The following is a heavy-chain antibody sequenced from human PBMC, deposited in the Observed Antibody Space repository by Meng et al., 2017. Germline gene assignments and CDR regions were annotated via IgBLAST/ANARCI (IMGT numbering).Heavy chain of an antibody. CDR2: INAGNGNT. V-gene: IGHV1-3*01. D-gene: IGHD6-19*01. J-gene: IGHJ4*02. Sequence: VQPVQVGAEGKSPGASVKGSCKASGYTFTSYAMHWVRQAPGQRLEWMGWINAGNGNTKYSQKFQGRVTITRDTSASTAYMELSSLRSEDTAVYYCARDVRESSGWFGGFDYWGQGTLVTVSS. CDR3: ARDVRESSGWFGGFDY. CDR1: GYTFTSYA.